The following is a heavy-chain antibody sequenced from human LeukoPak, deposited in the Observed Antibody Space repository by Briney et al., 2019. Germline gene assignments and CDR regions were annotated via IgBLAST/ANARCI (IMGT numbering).Heavy chain of an antibody. D-gene: IGHD6-13*01. CDR2: ISGDSSYI. Sequence: PGGSLRLSCAASGFTFSSYSMNWVRQAPGKGLEWVSSISGDSSYISYAESVRGRFTISRDNAKNSLSLQMNSLRAEDTAVYYCARESAAGGIDWGQGTLVTVSS. CDR3: ARESAAGGID. V-gene: IGHV3-21*01. CDR1: GFTFSSYS. J-gene: IGHJ4*02.